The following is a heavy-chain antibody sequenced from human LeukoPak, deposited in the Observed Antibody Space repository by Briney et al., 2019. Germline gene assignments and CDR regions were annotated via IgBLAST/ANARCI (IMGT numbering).Heavy chain of an antibody. CDR1: GFTFSSYA. D-gene: IGHD2-2*01. J-gene: IGHJ6*02. CDR2: ISYDGSNK. V-gene: IGHV3-30-3*01. CDR3: ARDRCSSTSCYPAYYYYYGMDV. Sequence: QTGGSLRLSCAASGFTFSSYAMHWVRQAPGKGLEWVAVISYDGSNKYYADSVKGRFTISRDNSKNTLYLQMNSLRAEDTAVYYCARDRCSSTSCYPAYYYYYGMDVWGQGTTVTVSS.